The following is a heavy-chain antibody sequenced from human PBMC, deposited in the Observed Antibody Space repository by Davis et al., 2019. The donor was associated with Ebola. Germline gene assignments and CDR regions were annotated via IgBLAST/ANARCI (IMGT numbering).Heavy chain of an antibody. D-gene: IGHD6-19*01. CDR2: IKQDGSEK. CDR1: GFTFSSYW. CDR3: AKVARQWLVADAFDI. J-gene: IGHJ3*02. V-gene: IGHV3-7*01. Sequence: GESLKISCAASGFTFSSYWMSWVRQAPGKGLEWVANIKQDGSEKYYADSVKGRFTISRDNSKNTLYLQMNSLRAEDTAVYYCAKVARQWLVADAFDIWGQGTMVTVSS.